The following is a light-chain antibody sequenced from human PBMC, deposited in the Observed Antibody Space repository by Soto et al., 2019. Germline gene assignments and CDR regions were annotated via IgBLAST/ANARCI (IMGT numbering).Light chain of an antibody. CDR1: SGHRSYA. Sequence: QLVLTQSPSASASLGASVKLTCTLSSGHRSYAIAWHQQQPEKGPRYLMKLNSDGSHSKGDGIPDRFSGSSSGAERYLIISSLQSEDEADYYCQTWGTGKEVVFGGRTKLTVL. J-gene: IGLJ2*01. CDR3: QTWGTGKEVV. CDR2: LNSDGSH. V-gene: IGLV4-69*01.